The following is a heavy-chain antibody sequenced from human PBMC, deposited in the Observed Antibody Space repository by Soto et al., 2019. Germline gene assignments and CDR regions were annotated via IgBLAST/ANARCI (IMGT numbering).Heavy chain of an antibody. J-gene: IGHJ4*02. CDR2: IRSKAYGGTT. CDR3: TRALIYCGGDCYSALTSRYFDY. D-gene: IGHD2-21*02. Sequence: PGGSLRLSCTASGFTFGDYAMSWFRQAPGKGLKWVGFIRSKAYGGTTEYAASVKGRFTISRDDSKSIAYLQMNSLKTEDTAVYYCTRALIYCGGDCYSALTSRYFDYWGQGTLVTVSS. V-gene: IGHV3-49*03. CDR1: GFTFGDYA.